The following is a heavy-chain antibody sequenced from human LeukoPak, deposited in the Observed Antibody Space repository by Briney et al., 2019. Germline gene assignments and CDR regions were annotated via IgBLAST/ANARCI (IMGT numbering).Heavy chain of an antibody. CDR3: ARETNGFDS. CDR2: IYYSGST. Sequence: SETLSLTCTVSGGSISSSSYYWGWIRQPPGKGLEWIGSIYYSGSTYYNPSLKSRVTISIDTSKNQFSLKLTSVPAADTAVYYCARETNGFDSWGQGTLVIVSS. V-gene: IGHV4-39*07. CDR1: GGSISSSSYY. J-gene: IGHJ5*01.